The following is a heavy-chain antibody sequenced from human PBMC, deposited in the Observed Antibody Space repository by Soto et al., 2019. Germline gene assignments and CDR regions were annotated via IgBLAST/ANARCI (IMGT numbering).Heavy chain of an antibody. CDR2: ISSAGRNT. J-gene: IGHJ5*02. V-gene: IGHV3-74*01. CDR1: GFAFSSYW. CDR3: IKASTVTGVGGYR. D-gene: IGHD6-19*01. Sequence: EVQLVESGGGLVQAGGSLRHSCAAYGFAFSSYWMQWVRQAPGKGPVWVSRISSAGRNTTYADFVKGRFTISRDNAENTLHLQMTSLTDADTAVYYCIKASTVTGVGGYRWGQGTLVTVSS.